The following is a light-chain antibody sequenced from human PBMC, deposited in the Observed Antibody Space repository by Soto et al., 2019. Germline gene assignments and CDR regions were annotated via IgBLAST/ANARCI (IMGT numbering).Light chain of an antibody. V-gene: IGKV3-20*01. Sequence: EHVLTQSPGTLSLSPGESATLSCRASQSVSSSYLAWYQQKPGQAPRLLIYGASNRATGIPARFSGSGSGTDFTLTISRLEPEDFAVYYCQQYGSSPPQITXGQGTRLEIK. J-gene: IGKJ5*01. CDR1: QSVSSSY. CDR3: QQYGSSPPQIT. CDR2: GAS.